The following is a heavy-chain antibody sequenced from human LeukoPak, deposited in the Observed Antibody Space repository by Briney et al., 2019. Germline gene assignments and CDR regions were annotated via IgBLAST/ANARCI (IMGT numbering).Heavy chain of an antibody. CDR1: GYTFTSYG. V-gene: IGHV1-18*01. J-gene: IGHJ6*03. Sequence: ASVKVSCKASGYTFTSYGILWVRQAPGQGLEWMGWISAYNGNTNYAQKLQGRVTMTTDTSTSTAYMELRSLRSDDTAVYFRARAPLAYYMDVWGKGTTVTISS. CDR2: ISAYNGNT. CDR3: ARAPLAYYMDV.